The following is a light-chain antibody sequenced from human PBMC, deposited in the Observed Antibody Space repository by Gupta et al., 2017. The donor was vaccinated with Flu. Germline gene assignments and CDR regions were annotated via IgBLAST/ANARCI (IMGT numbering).Light chain of an antibody. Sequence: PYTLSASVGDRVTITCRASQSIGSWLAWYQQKPGKAPNLVIYKASNLESGVPSRFSGSGSGTEFTLTISSLQPDDFATYSCQQYQSYPYTFGQGTKLEIK. CDR3: QQYQSYPYT. CDR1: QSIGSW. V-gene: IGKV1-5*03. CDR2: KAS. J-gene: IGKJ2*01.